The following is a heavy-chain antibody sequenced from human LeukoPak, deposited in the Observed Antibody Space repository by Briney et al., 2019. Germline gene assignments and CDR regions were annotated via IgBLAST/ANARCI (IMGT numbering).Heavy chain of an antibody. Sequence: PGRSLRLSCAASGSTLSSYGMHWVRQAPGKGLEWVAVMWYDGSNKYYADSVKGRFTISRDNSKNTLYLQMHSLRAEDTAVYYCARDEVTTPRDWGQETLVTVSS. CDR3: ARDEVTTPRD. CDR2: MWYDGSNK. J-gene: IGHJ4*02. CDR1: GSTLSSYG. V-gene: IGHV3-33*01. D-gene: IGHD4-17*01.